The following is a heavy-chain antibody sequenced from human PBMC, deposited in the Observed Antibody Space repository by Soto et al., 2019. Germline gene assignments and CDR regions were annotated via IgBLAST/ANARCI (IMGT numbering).Heavy chain of an antibody. Sequence: QVQLQESGPGLVKPSQTLSLTCTVSGGSISSGDYYWSWIRQPPGKGLEWIGYIYYSGSTYYNPSLKSRVTISVDTSKNQFSLKLSSVTAADTAVYYCAREYSSSWYEGYYYDSSGYSPGAFDIWGQGTMVTVSS. J-gene: IGHJ3*02. D-gene: IGHD3-22*01. CDR3: AREYSSSWYEGYYYDSSGYSPGAFDI. V-gene: IGHV4-30-4*01. CDR2: IYYSGST. CDR1: GGSISSGDYY.